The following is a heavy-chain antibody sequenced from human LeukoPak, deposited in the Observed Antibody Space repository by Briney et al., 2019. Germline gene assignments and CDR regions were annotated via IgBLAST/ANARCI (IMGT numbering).Heavy chain of an antibody. CDR1: GFTFSSYA. D-gene: IGHD6-13*01. CDR2: ISGSGGST. CDR3: ARDLGSSWSGYYYMDV. V-gene: IGHV3-23*01. J-gene: IGHJ6*03. Sequence: GGSLRLSCAASGFTFSSYAMSWVRQAPGKGLEWVSAISGSGGSTYYADSVKGRFTISRDNSKNTLYLQMNSLRAEDTAVYYCARDLGSSWSGYYYMDVWGKGTTVTVSS.